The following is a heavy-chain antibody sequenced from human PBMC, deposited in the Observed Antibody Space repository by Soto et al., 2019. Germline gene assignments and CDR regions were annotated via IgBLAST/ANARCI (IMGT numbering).Heavy chain of an antibody. Sequence: QVQLVESGGGVVQPGRSLRLACAASGFTFSSYGMHWVRQAPGKGLEWVAVIRYDGSNKYYADSVKGRFTISRDNSKNTLYLQMNSLRAEDTAVYYCARGDKGAVYYYDSSGYYPLDYWGQGTLVTVSS. CDR3: ARGDKGAVYYYDSSGYYPLDY. CDR2: IRYDGSNK. J-gene: IGHJ4*02. V-gene: IGHV3-33*01. CDR1: GFTFSSYG. D-gene: IGHD3-22*01.